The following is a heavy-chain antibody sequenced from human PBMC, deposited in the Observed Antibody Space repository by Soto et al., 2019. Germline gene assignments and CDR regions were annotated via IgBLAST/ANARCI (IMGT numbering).Heavy chain of an antibody. Sequence: GESLKISCKGSGYSFTSYWIGWVRQMPGKGLEWMGIIYPGDSDTRYSPSFQGQVTISADKSISTAYLQWSSLKASDTAMYYCARHQVVPAAMYNWLDPWGQRTLVTFSS. CDR1: GYSFTSYW. CDR3: ARHQVVPAAMYNWLDP. CDR2: IYPGDSDT. J-gene: IGHJ5*02. D-gene: IGHD2-2*01. V-gene: IGHV5-51*01.